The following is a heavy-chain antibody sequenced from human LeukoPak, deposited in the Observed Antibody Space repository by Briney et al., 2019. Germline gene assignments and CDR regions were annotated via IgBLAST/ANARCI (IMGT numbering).Heavy chain of an antibody. Sequence: SETLSLTCTVSGGSISSGDYYWSWIRQPPGKGLEWIGYIYYSGSTYYNPSLKSRVTISVDTSKNQFSLKLSSVTAADTAVYYCARGGRGYCSSTSCYSDDAFDIWGQGTMVTVSS. D-gene: IGHD2-2*01. J-gene: IGHJ3*02. CDR3: ARGGRGYCSSTSCYSDDAFDI. CDR2: IYYSGST. CDR1: GGSISSGDYY. V-gene: IGHV4-30-4*01.